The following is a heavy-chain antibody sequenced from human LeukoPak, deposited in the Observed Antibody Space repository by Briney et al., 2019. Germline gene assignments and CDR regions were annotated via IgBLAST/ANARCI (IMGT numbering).Heavy chain of an antibody. CDR2: IYHSGST. CDR3: ARGERAYDAFDI. CDR1: GYSISSGYY. J-gene: IGHJ3*02. D-gene: IGHD5-24*01. Sequence: SETLSLTCTVSGYSISSGYYWGWIRQPPGKGLEWIGSIYHSGSTYYNPSLKSRVTISVDTSKNQFSLKLSSVTAADTAVYYCARGERAYDAFDIWGQGTMVTVSS. V-gene: IGHV4-38-2*02.